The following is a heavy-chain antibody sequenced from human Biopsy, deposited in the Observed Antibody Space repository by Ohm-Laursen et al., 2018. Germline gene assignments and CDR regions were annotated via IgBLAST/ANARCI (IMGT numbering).Heavy chain of an antibody. V-gene: IGHV1-2*02. CDR2: ITPDSGVT. D-gene: IGHD6-19*01. Sequence: ASVKVSCKVSGYTFSGYYMHWVRQAPGQGLEWMGWITPDSGVTNYAQKFQGRVTMTRDTSISTAYMELSRLGSDDTAVYYCARDKYRSWNYFDNWGQGSLVTVSS. CDR3: ARDKYRSWNYFDN. CDR1: GYTFSGYY. J-gene: IGHJ4*02.